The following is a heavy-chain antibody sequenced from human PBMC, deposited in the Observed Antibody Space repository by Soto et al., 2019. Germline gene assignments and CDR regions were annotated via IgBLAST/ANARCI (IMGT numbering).Heavy chain of an antibody. CDR3: AHRPALAAGTGFDY. J-gene: IGHJ4*02. Sequence: SGPTLVNTTQTLTLTCTFAGFSLSTSGVGVGWIRQPPGKALEWLALIYWNDDKRYSPSLKSRLTITKDTSKNQVVLTMTNMDPVDTATYYCAHRPALAAGTGFDYWGQGTLVTVSS. CDR2: IYWNDDK. V-gene: IGHV2-5*01. D-gene: IGHD6-13*01. CDR1: GFSLSTSGVG.